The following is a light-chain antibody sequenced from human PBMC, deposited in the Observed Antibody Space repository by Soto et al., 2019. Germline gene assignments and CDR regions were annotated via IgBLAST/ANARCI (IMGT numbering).Light chain of an antibody. J-gene: IGKJ4*01. CDR2: GAS. CDR1: QTVTNKY. CDR3: QQYGTRPLT. V-gene: IGKV3-20*01. Sequence: EIVLTQSPDTLSVSPGERATLSCRASQTVTNKYLGWYQQKPGQAPRLLIYGASIRATGIPDRFSGSGSGTDFTLTISRLETDDFAVYFCQQYGTRPLTFGGGTKVDI.